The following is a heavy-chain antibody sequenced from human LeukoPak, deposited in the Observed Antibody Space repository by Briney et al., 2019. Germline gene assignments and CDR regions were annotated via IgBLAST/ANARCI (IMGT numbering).Heavy chain of an antibody. CDR3: AHRPGYGAYFT. D-gene: IGHD4-17*01. CDR2: IYWNDDK. CDR1: GFSLSTSGVG. Sequence: SGPTLVKPTQTLTLTCTFSGFSLSTSGVGVGWIRQPPVKALEWLPLIYWNDDKRYTPSLKSRLTITKDTSKNQVVLTMTNMDPVDTATYYCAHRPGYGAYFTWGQGTLATV. J-gene: IGHJ5*02. V-gene: IGHV2-5*01.